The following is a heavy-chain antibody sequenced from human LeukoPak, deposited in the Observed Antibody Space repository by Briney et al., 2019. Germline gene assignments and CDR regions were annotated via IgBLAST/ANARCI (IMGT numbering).Heavy chain of an antibody. CDR3: ARDRRYNWNYVSDY. CDR2: ISAYNGNT. D-gene: IGHD1-7*01. V-gene: IGHV1-18*01. J-gene: IGHJ4*02. CDR1: GYTFTSYG. Sequence: ASVKVSCKASGYTFTSYGISWVRQAPGQGLEWMGWISAYNGNTNYAQKLQGRVTMTTDTSTSTAYMELRSQRSDDTAVYYCARDRRYNWNYVSDYWGQGTLVTVSS.